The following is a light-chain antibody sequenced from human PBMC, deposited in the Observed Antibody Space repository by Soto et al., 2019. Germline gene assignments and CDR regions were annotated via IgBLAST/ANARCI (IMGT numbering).Light chain of an antibody. CDR2: LGS. V-gene: IGKV2-28*01. Sequence: DIVMTQSPLSLPVTPGEPASIYCRSSQSLLHSNGYNYLYWYLQKPGQSPQLLIYLGSNRASGVPDRFSGSGSGTDFTLKISRVEAEDVGVYYCMQALQTPPWTFGQGTKVEIK. CDR1: QSLLHSNGYNY. J-gene: IGKJ1*01. CDR3: MQALQTPPWT.